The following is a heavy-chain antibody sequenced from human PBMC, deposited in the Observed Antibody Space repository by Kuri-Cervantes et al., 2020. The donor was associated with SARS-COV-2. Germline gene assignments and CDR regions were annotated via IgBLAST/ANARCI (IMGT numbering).Heavy chain of an antibody. D-gene: IGHD1-14*01. J-gene: IGHJ6*02. CDR2: ISFDGDET. V-gene: IGHV3-30-3*01. CDR1: GFRFGIHA. CDR3: ARDRETTWYYGMDV. Sequence: GGSLRLSCKASGFRFGIHAMHWVRQAPGKGLEWLSFISFDGDETYYADSVRDRFTISRDNSENTVSLQMNSLRPEDTAVYYCARDRETTWYYGMDVWGQGTTVTVSS.